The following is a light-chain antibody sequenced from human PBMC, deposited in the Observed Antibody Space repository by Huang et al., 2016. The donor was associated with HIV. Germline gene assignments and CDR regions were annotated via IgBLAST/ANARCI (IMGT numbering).Light chain of an antibody. CDR1: QSVSSY. V-gene: IGKV3-15*01. J-gene: IGKJ3*01. Sequence: EIVMTQSPATLSVSPGERATLSCRASQSVSSYLAWYQQKPGQAPRLLIYGASTRATGIPARFSVSGSGTEFTLTISSLQSEDFAVYYCQQYNNWPLFTFGPGTKVDIK. CDR2: GAS. CDR3: QQYNNWPLFT.